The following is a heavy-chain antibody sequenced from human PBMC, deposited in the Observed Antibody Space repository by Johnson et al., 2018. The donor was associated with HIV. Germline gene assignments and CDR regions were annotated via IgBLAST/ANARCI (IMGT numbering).Heavy chain of an antibody. CDR2: IDWSGGRT. V-gene: IGHV3-20*04. J-gene: IGHJ3*02. CDR3: ARRSGTWDAFDI. CDR1: GFTFDYYG. D-gene: IGHD1-26*01. Sequence: EQLVESGGGVARPGGSLRLSCAASGFTFDYYGMSWVRQAPGKGLELVSGIDWSGGRTGYADSVKGRFTISRDNAKKLLYLQMNSLRAEDTALYYCARRSGTWDAFDIWGQGTMVTVSS.